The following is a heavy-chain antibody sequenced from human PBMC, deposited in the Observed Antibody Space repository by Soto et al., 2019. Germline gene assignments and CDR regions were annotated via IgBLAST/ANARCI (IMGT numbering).Heavy chain of an antibody. Sequence: GGSLRLSCGASGFTFTNAWMSWVRQAPGKGLEWVGRIKSKTDGGTTDYAAPVKGRFTISRDDSKDTVSLQMNSLKTEDTAVYYCTTDEVTNLVWGQGTLVTVSS. D-gene: IGHD2-21*02. V-gene: IGHV3-15*01. CDR1: GFTFTNAW. CDR3: TTDEVTNLV. J-gene: IGHJ4*02. CDR2: IKSKTDGGTT.